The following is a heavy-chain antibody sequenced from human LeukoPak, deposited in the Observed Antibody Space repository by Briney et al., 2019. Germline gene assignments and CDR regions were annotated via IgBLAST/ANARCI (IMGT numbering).Heavy chain of an antibody. V-gene: IGHV3-30*03. CDR1: GFTFSHYG. D-gene: IGHD2-2*01. J-gene: IGHJ4*02. CDR2: ISYDGSNE. CDR3: AREYCSSTSCSYFDY. Sequence: GGSLRLSCAASGFTFSHYGVHWVRQAPGKGLEWVAVISYDGSNEYYADSVKGRFTISRDNAKNSLYLQMTSPRAEDTAVYYCAREYCSSTSCSYFDYWGQGTLVTVSS.